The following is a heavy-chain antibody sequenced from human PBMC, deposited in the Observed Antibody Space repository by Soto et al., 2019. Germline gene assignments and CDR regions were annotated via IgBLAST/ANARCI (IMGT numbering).Heavy chain of an antibody. D-gene: IGHD3-10*01. CDR2: IIPIFGTT. J-gene: IGHJ6*02. CDR1: GGTFSNDA. V-gene: IGHV1-69*01. Sequence: QGQLVQAGAEVKKPGSSVRISCRASGGTFSNDAVSWVRQAPGQGLQWMGAIIPIFGTTYHAQKFQGRLTITADESTATAYTELRSVTSEDAAVYYCATGLRTGNYGMDVWGQGTAVTVSS. CDR3: ATGLRTGNYGMDV.